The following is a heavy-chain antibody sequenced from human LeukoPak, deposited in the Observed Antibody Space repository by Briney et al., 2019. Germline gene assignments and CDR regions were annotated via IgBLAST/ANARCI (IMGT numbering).Heavy chain of an antibody. Sequence: PGGSLRLSCAASGFTFSDYWMHWVRQAPGKGLVWVSRISSDGSRVTYADSVKGRFTISRDNAKNTLYLQMNSLRAEDTAVYYCAKPHFDDWGQGTLVTVSS. CDR1: GFTFSDYW. J-gene: IGHJ4*02. V-gene: IGHV3-74*01. CDR2: ISSDGSRV. CDR3: AKPHFDD.